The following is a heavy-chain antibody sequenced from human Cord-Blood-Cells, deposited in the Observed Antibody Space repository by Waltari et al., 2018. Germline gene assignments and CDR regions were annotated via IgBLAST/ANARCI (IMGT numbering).Heavy chain of an antibody. CDR2: ISAYKGNK. Sequence: QVQLVQSGAEVKKPGASVKVSCKASGYTFTSYGISWVRQSPGQGLEWMGWISAYKGNKNKAQKLQGRVTMTTDTSTRTADMKLRSLRSDDTAVYYCARGVEIVAVPADTITGAFDIWGQGTMVTVSS. J-gene: IGHJ3*02. CDR3: ARGVEIVAVPADTITGAFDI. CDR1: GYTFTSYG. D-gene: IGHD2-2*01. V-gene: IGHV1-18*01.